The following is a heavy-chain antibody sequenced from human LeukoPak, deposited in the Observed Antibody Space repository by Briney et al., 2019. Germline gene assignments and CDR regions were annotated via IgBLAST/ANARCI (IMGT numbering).Heavy chain of an antibody. D-gene: IGHD1/OR15-1a*01. CDR2: ISSNGSTI. V-gene: IGHV3-11*04. CDR3: ARETIDSASRGYFDY. CDR1: GFTFSDYY. Sequence: PGGSLRLSCAASGFTFSDYYMSWIRQAPGKGLECVSYISSNGSTIYYADSVKGRFTISRDNAKNSLYLQMNSLRAEDTAVYYCARETIDSASRGYFDYWGQGTLVTVSS. J-gene: IGHJ4*02.